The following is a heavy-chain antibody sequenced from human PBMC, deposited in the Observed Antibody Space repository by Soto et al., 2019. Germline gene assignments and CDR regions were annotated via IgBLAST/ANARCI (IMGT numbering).Heavy chain of an antibody. V-gene: IGHV4-30-2*03. J-gene: IGHJ5*02. Sequence: SETLSLTCAVSGCSISSGCYSWSWIRQPPGKGLEWIGYIYHSGSTYYNPSLKSRLIISVDPSKNQFSLKLTSVTAADTAMYYCARPKTIGAAAGKGWFDPWGQGTLVTVSS. D-gene: IGHD6-13*01. CDR3: ARPKTIGAAAGKGWFDP. CDR1: GCSISSGCYS. CDR2: IYHSGST.